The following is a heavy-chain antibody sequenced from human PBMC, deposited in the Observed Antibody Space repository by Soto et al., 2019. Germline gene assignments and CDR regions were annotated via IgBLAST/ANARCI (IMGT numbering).Heavy chain of an antibody. D-gene: IGHD3-16*01. CDR1: GFTFSTFW. J-gene: IGHJ4*02. CDR2: IKPDGSEK. V-gene: IGHV3-7*01. CDR3: ARGGGNFDY. Sequence: EVQLVESGGGLVQPGGSLRLSCAASGFTFSTFWMSWVRQAPGKGLEWVANIKPDGSEKSYVDSVKGRFTISRDNAENSPYLQMNSPRIEDTAVYYCARGGGNFDYWGQGTLVTVSS.